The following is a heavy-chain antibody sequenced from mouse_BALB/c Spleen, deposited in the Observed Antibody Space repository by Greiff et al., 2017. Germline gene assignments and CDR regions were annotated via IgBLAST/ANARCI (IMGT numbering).Heavy chain of an antibody. J-gene: IGHJ4*01. CDR2: IYPGDGDT. D-gene: IGHD1-1*01. Sequence: QVQLQQSGAELVRPGSSVKISCKASGYAFSSYWMNWVKQRPGQGLEWIGQIYPGDGDTNYNGKFKGKATLTADKSSSTAYIQLSSLTSEDSAVYFCARGGYYYSSSPYYAMDYWGQGTSVTVAS. CDR1: GYAFSSYW. CDR3: ARGGYYYSSSPYYAMDY. V-gene: IGHV1-80*01.